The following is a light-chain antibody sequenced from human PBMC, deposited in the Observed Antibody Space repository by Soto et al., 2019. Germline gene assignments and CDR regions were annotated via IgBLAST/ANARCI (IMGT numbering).Light chain of an antibody. V-gene: IGLV1-40*01. CDR1: SSNIGAGYD. CDR3: STYTVSRTYV. J-gene: IGLJ1*01. Sequence: QSVLTQPPSVSGAPGQRVTISCTGSSSNIGAGYDVHWYQQRPGTAPKLLIFGNINRPSGVPDRFSGSKSGTSASLAITGLQAEDEGDYYCSTYTVSRTYVFGTGTKVTVL. CDR2: GNI.